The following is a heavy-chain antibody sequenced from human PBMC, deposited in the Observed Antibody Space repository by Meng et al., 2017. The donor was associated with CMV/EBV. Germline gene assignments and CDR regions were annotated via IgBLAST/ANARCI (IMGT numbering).Heavy chain of an antibody. CDR1: GGTFSSYA. Sequence: SVKVSCKASGGTFSSYAISWVRQAPGQGLEWMGGIIPIFGTANYAQKFQGRVTITTDESTNTAYMELSSLRSEDTAVYYCARALNYYDSRRLGYWFDPWGQGTLVTVSS. D-gene: IGHD3-22*01. CDR2: IIPIFGTA. CDR3: ARALNYYDSRRLGYWFDP. J-gene: IGHJ5*02. V-gene: IGHV1-69*05.